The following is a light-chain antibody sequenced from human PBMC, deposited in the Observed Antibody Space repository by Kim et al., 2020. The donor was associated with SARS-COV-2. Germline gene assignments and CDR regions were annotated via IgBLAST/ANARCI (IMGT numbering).Light chain of an antibody. CDR1: QSISSW. V-gene: IGKV1-5*03. CDR2: EAS. CDR3: QQYNSYSPYT. J-gene: IGKJ2*01. Sequence: ASVGDRVTITCRASQSISSWLAWYQQKPGKAPKVLIYEASSLESGAPSRFGGSGSGTEFTLTISSLQPDDFATYYCQQYNSYSPYTFGQGTKLEI.